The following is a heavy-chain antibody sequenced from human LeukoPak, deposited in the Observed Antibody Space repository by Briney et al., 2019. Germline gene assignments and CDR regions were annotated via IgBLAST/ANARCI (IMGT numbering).Heavy chain of an antibody. V-gene: IGHV3-7*01. D-gene: IGHD2-8*02. CDR3: ARDDHELGYCSGSSCSAASA. CDR2: IKQDGSKI. J-gene: IGHJ6*04. Sequence: GGSLRLSCAASGFSLSRYWISWGRQAPGKGLEWLADIKQDGSKIYYMDSVKGRFTISRDNAKNSLYLPMNSLRVQDPAVYSCARDDHELGYCSGSSCSAASAWGKGTTVTVSS. CDR1: GFSLSRYW.